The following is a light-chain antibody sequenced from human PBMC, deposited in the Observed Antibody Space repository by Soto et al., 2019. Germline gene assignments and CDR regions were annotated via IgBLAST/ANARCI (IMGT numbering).Light chain of an antibody. CDR2: DAS. CDR1: QTVIRY. V-gene: IGKV3-11*01. Sequence: EIVLTQSPATLSLSPGVRAILSCRASQTVIRYTAWFQQKPGQAPRLLIYDASNRATGIPARFSGSGSGTDFTLTISSLEPEDFAVYYCQQRSDFLTFGGGTKVDIK. CDR3: QQRSDFLT. J-gene: IGKJ4*01.